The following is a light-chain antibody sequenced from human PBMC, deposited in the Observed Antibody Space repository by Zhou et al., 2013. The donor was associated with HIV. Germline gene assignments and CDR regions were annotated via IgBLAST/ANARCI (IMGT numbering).Light chain of an antibody. V-gene: IGKV1-39*01. Sequence: DIQMTQSPSSLSASVGDRVTITCRASQTIINYLNWYQKKPGKAPNLLIYAASSLQGGVPSRFSGRGSGTDFTLTITSLQPEDFATYYCQQSYSTPSWTFGQGTKVEI. CDR3: QQSYSTPSWT. CDR2: AAS. CDR1: QTIINY. J-gene: IGKJ1*01.